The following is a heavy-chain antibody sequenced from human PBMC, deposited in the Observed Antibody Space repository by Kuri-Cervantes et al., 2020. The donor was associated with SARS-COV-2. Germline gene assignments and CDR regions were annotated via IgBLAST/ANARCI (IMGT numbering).Heavy chain of an antibody. CDR1: GGSISSGGYS. Sequence: LRLSCAVSGGSISSGGYSWSWIRQPPGKGLEWIGYIYHSGSTYYNPSLKSRVTISVDRSKNQFSLKLSSVTAADTAVYYCARGLGVAADAFDIWGQGTMVTVSS. D-gene: IGHD3-16*01. J-gene: IGHJ3*02. CDR2: IYHSGST. CDR3: ARGLGVAADAFDI. V-gene: IGHV4-30-2*01.